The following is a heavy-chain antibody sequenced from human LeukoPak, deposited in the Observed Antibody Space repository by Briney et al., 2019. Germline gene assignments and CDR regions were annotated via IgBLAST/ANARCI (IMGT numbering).Heavy chain of an antibody. CDR3: ARVVNERQWLVPEGAFDI. V-gene: IGHV1-18*01. CDR1: GYTFTSYG. J-gene: IGHJ3*02. CDR2: ISAYNGNT. Sequence: ASVKVSCKASGYTFTSYGISWVRQAPGQGLEWMGWISAYNGNTNYAQKLQGRVTMTTDTSTSTAYMELRSLRSDNTAVYYCARVVNERQWLVPEGAFDIWGQGTMVTVSS. D-gene: IGHD6-19*01.